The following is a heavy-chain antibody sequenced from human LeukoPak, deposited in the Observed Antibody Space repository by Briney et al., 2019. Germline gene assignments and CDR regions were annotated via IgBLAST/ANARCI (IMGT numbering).Heavy chain of an antibody. Sequence: SETLSLTYTVSGGSISSSSYYWGWIRQPPGKGLEWIGSIYYSGSTYYNPSHKSRVTISVDTSKNQFSLKLSSVTAADTAVYYCASNYYDSSGLDYWGQGTLVTVSS. D-gene: IGHD3-22*01. CDR3: ASNYYDSSGLDY. CDR2: IYYSGST. V-gene: IGHV4-39*07. CDR1: GGSISSSSYY. J-gene: IGHJ4*02.